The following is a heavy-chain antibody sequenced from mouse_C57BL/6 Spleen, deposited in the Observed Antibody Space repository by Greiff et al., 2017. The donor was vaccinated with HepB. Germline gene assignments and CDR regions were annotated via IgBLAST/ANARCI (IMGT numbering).Heavy chain of an antibody. D-gene: IGHD1-1*02. J-gene: IGHJ3*01. Sequence: EVKVVESVGGLVQPGSSMKLSCTASGFTFSDYYMAWVRQVPEKGLEWVANINYDGSSNYYLDSLKSRFILSRDNAKNILYLQMSSLKSEDTATYYCAREGNNGAWFAYWGQGTRVTVSA. CDR3: AREGNNGAWFAY. V-gene: IGHV5-16*01. CDR2: INYDGSSN. CDR1: GFTFSDYY.